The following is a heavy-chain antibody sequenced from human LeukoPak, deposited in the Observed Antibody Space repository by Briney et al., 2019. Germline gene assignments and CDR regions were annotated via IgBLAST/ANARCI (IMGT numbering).Heavy chain of an antibody. Sequence: GGSLRLSCAASGFTFSRYGMHWVRQAPGKGLKWVAVIWYDGSNKYYADSVKGRFTISRDNSKNTLYLQMNSLRAEDTAVYYCAKLSLYYYDSSSGDYWGQGTLVTVSS. J-gene: IGHJ4*02. D-gene: IGHD3-22*01. CDR1: GFTFSRYG. V-gene: IGHV3-33*06. CDR2: IWYDGSNK. CDR3: AKLSLYYYDSSSGDY.